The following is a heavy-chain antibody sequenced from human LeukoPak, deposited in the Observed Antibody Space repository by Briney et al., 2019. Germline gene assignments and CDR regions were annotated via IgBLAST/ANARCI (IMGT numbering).Heavy chain of an antibody. D-gene: IGHD3-22*01. Sequence: ASVKVSCKASGYTFTSYGISWVRQAPGQGLEWMGWISAYNGNTNYAQKLQGRVTMTTDTSTSTAYMELRSLRSDDTAVYYCSRDYYYDSSVYYDNMTPWGQGTLVTVSS. J-gene: IGHJ5*02. CDR3: SRDYYYDSSVYYDNMTP. V-gene: IGHV1-18*01. CDR2: ISAYNGNT. CDR1: GYTFTSYG.